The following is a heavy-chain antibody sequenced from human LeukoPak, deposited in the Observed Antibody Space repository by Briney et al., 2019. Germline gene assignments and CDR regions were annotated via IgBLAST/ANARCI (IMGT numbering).Heavy chain of an antibody. CDR1: GGSISNYF. D-gene: IGHD3-10*01. V-gene: IGHV4-4*07. CDR2: IYTSGST. J-gene: IGHJ4*02. CDR3: ARGDYYGSGTYPY. Sequence: PSETLSLTCTVSGGSISNYFWSWVRQPAGKGLEWIGRIYTSGSTNYNPSLKSRVTMSVDTSKNQFSLKLSSVTAADTAVYYCARGDYYGSGTYPYWGQGTLVTVSS.